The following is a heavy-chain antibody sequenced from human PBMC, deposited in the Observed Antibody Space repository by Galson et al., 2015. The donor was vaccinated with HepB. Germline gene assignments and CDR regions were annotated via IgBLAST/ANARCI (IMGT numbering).Heavy chain of an antibody. V-gene: IGHV3-21*01. CDR3: ARDVASSRISKGGSPPY. Sequence: SLRLSCAASGFTFSSYSMNWVRQAPGKGLEWVSSISSSSSYIYYADSVKGRFTISRDNAKNSLYLQMNSLRAEDTAVYYCARDVASSRISKGGSPPYWGQGTLVTVSS. CDR2: ISSSSSYI. J-gene: IGHJ4*02. D-gene: IGHD6-13*01. CDR1: GFTFSSYS.